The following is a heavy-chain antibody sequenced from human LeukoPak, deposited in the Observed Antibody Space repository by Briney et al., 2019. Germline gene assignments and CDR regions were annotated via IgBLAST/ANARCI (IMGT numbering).Heavy chain of an antibody. CDR2: INPNSGGT. V-gene: IGHV1-2*02. D-gene: IGHD3-22*01. Sequence: ASVKVSCKASGYTFTGYYMHWVRQAPGQGLEWMGWINPNSGGTNYAQKFQGRVTMTRDTSISTAYMELSRLRSDDTAVYYCARNPTYYYDSSGANDAFDIWGQGTVVTVPS. J-gene: IGHJ3*02. CDR3: ARNPTYYYDSSGANDAFDI. CDR1: GYTFTGYY.